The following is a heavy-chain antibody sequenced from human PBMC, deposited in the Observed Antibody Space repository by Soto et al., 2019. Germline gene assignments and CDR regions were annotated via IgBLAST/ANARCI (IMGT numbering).Heavy chain of an antibody. D-gene: IGHD6-19*01. V-gene: IGHV3-30*18. CDR1: GPNFSPYG. CDR3: AKVFGLPAPWLVSDGMDV. CDR2: ISYGGGNK. Sequence: PGGALRPSCEGPGPNFSPYGMLWVGQAPGEGLEGVALISYGGGNKSYVVSVKGRFSVSRDNSNNSLNLQMTSLRPEDTAVYYCAKVFGLPAPWLVSDGMDVWGQGTTVNVSS. J-gene: IGHJ6*02.